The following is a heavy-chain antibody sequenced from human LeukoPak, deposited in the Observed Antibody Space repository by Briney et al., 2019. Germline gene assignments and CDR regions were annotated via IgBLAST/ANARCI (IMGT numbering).Heavy chain of an antibody. J-gene: IGHJ3*02. CDR2: IYYSGST. Sequence: PSETLSLTRTVSGGSISRSSYYWGWIRQPPGKGLEWIGTIYYSGSTYYNPSLKSRVTISVDTSKNQFSLKLSSVTAADTAVFYCARVASGYDVFDIWGQGTMVTVSS. CDR1: GGSISRSSYY. V-gene: IGHV4-39*07. CDR3: ARVASGYDVFDI. D-gene: IGHD3-3*01.